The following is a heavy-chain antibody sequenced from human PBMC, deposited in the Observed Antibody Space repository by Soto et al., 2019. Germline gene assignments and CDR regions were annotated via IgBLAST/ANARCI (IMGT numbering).Heavy chain of an antibody. CDR2: IIPIFGTA. CDR3: ASSYYDYVWGSYRHPPVFDY. CDR1: GGTFSSYA. Sequence: QVQLVQSGAAVKKPGSSVKVSCKASGGTFSSYAISWVRQAPGQGLEWMGGIIPIFGTANYAQKFQGRVTITADESTSTAYMELSSLRSEDTAVYYCASSYYDYVWGSYRHPPVFDYWGQGTLVTVSS. D-gene: IGHD3-16*02. J-gene: IGHJ4*02. V-gene: IGHV1-69*12.